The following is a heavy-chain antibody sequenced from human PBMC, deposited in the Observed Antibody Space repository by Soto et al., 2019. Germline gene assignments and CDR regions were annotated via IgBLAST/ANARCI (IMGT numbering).Heavy chain of an antibody. CDR3: TIEGRSGSYSN. D-gene: IGHD1-26*01. CDR1: GYTFTKFH. V-gene: IGHV1-46*01. J-gene: IGHJ4*02. Sequence: ASVKVSCKASGYTFTKFHIHWVRQAPGQGLEWMGMIDPSGGVTRDAQRFQGRITMTSDTSTSSVYMELRGLTSEDTAVYYCTIEGRSGSYSNWGQGTLVTVSS. CDR2: IDPSGGVT.